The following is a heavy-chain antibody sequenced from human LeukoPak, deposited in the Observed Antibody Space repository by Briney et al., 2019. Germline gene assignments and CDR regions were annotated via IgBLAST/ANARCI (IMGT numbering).Heavy chain of an antibody. J-gene: IGHJ4*02. CDR1: GFTFSNYA. CDR2: ISGGDGTT. CDR3: AKGKHLWQFDF. Sequence: GGSLRLSCAASGFTFSNYAMTWVRQAPGKGLEWVSTISGGDGTTYYADSVKGRFTISRDNSKNMLYLQMNSLRAEDTAVYFCAKGKHLWQFDFWGQGTLVTVSS. V-gene: IGHV3-23*01. D-gene: IGHD2-21*01.